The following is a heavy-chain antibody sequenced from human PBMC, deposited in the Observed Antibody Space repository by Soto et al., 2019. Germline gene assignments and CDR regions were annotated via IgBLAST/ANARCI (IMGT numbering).Heavy chain of an antibody. CDR2: IYPGDSDT. CDR3: ARLAWDTVMAHGGWYFDY. CDR1: GYSFTSYW. J-gene: IGHJ4*02. Sequence: GESLKISCKGSGYSFTSYWIGWVRQMPGKGLEWMGIIYPGDSDTRYSPSFQGQVTISADKSISTAYLQWSSLKASDTAMYYCARLAWDTVMAHGGWYFDYWGQGTLVTVSS. V-gene: IGHV5-51*01. D-gene: IGHD5-18*01.